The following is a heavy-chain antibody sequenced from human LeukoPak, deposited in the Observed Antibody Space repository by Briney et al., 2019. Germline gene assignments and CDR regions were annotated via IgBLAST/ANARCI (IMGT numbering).Heavy chain of an antibody. CDR3: AKDHSSKYPYYFDY. J-gene: IGHJ4*02. Sequence: GGSLRLSCAASGFTFINYAMTWVRQAPGKGLEWVSGISGGGATTYYADSVKGRFTISRDNSKNTLFLQMNSLGAEDTAVYYCAKDHSSKYPYYFDYWGQGSLVTVSS. D-gene: IGHD6-13*01. CDR1: GFTFINYA. V-gene: IGHV3-23*01. CDR2: ISGGGATT.